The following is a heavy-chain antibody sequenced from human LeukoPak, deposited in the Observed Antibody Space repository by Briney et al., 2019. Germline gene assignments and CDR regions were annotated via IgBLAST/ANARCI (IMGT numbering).Heavy chain of an antibody. CDR1: GYTFTSSG. CDR2: ISAYNGNT. CDR3: ARVQWLVSFFNY. V-gene: IGHV1-18*01. Sequence: ASVWLTRKASGYTFTSSGSSWVRQAPGQGLEWMGWISAYNGNTNYAQKLQGRVTMTTDTSTSTAYMELRSLRSDDTAVYYCARVQWLVSFFNYWGQGTLVTVSS. J-gene: IGHJ4*02. D-gene: IGHD6-19*01.